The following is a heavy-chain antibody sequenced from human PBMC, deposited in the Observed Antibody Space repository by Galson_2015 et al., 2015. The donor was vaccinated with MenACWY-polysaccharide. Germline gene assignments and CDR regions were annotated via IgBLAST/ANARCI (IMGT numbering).Heavy chain of an antibody. J-gene: IGHJ4*02. V-gene: IGHV3-30*03. CDR2: ISYDGDRQ. Sequence: SLRLSCAASGLTFSKFYMHWGRQAPGKGLEWVARISYDGDRQYYADSVKGCFTVSRDNAQNTVYLQMDSLRTEDSAVYFCARGGYSFGYYSDLWGQGTLVTVS. D-gene: IGHD5-18*01. CDR3: ARGGYSFGYYSDL. CDR1: GLTFSKFY.